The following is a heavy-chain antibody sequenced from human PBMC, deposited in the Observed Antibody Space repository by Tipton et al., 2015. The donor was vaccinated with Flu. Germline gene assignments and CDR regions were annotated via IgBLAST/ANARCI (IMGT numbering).Heavy chain of an antibody. D-gene: IGHD4-23*01. Sequence: LRLSCTVSGGSISGYYWTWIRQPPGKGLEWIGYIYYSGSTNYNPSLKSRVTISVDTSKNQFSLKLSSVTAADTAVYYCATEYRGGGNRYYFDYWGQGTLVTGSS. CDR1: GGSISGYY. CDR2: IYYSGST. J-gene: IGHJ4*02. CDR3: ATEYRGGGNRYYFDY. V-gene: IGHV4-59*01.